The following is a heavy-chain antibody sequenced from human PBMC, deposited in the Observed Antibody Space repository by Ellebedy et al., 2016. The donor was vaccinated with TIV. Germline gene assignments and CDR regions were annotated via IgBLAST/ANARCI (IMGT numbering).Heavy chain of an antibody. D-gene: IGHD3/OR15-3a*01. J-gene: IGHJ4*02. V-gene: IGHV3-73*01. CDR1: GFTFSDCS. CDR2: ISGKGDGYAT. Sequence: FSAASGFTFSDCSVHWVRQAAGKGLQWVGRISGKGDGYATVYAASVKGRFTISRDDSKNTAYLQMNSLKAEDSAVYYCARIGPSRSRDYWGQGTLVTVSS. CDR3: ARIGPSRSRDY.